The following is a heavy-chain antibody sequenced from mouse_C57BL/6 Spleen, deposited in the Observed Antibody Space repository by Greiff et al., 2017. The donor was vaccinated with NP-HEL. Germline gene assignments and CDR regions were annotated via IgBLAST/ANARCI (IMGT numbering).Heavy chain of an antibody. Sequence: QVQLQQPGAELVKPGASVKLSCKASGYTFTSYWMHWVKQRPGQGLEWIGMIHPNSGSTNYNEKFKSKATLTVDKSSSTAYMQLSSLTSEDSAVYYCARYPYYDGSSYLYWYFDVWGTGTTVTVSS. J-gene: IGHJ1*03. V-gene: IGHV1-64*01. D-gene: IGHD1-1*01. CDR2: IHPNSGST. CDR1: GYTFTSYW. CDR3: ARYPYYDGSSYLYWYFDV.